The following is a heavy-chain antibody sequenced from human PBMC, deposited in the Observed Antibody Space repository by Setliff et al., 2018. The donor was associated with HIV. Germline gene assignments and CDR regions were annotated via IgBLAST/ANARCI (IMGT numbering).Heavy chain of an antibody. V-gene: IGHV4-31*03. CDR1: GGSISTSGTY. Sequence: SEILSLTCTVSGGSISTSGTYWSWIRQHPERGLEWIGYIHFSGGTYYNPSLPSLESRVTISVDTSKNQFSLMLKSVTAADTAVYFCARDLSGYTFDYWGHGTLVTVSS. CDR3: ARDLSGYTFDY. D-gene: IGHD3-22*01. CDR2: IHFSGGT. J-gene: IGHJ4*03.